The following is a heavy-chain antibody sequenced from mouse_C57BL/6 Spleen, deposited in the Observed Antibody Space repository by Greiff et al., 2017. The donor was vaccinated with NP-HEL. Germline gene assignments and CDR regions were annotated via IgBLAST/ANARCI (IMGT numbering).Heavy chain of an antibody. D-gene: IGHD3-1*01. CDR3: TRDRGDAWFAY. CDR2: ISSGGDYI. V-gene: IGHV5-9-1*02. J-gene: IGHJ3*01. Sequence: EVKLVESGEGLVKPGGSLKLSCAASGFTFSSYAMSWVRQTPEKRLEWVAYISSGGDYIYYADTVKGRFTISRDNARNTLYLQMSSLKSEDTAMYYCTRDRGDAWFAYWGQGTLVTVSA. CDR1: GFTFSSYA.